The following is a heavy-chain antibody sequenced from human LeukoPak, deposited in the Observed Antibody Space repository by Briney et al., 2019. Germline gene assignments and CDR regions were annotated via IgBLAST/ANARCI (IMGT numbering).Heavy chain of an antibody. CDR2: IKQEGSEK. CDR1: GFTFSGYW. J-gene: IGHJ4*02. Sequence: GGSLRLSCAASGFTFSGYWMSWVRQAPGKGLEWVANIKQEGSEKYYVDSVKGRFTISRDNTKNSLYLQMNSLRAEDTAVYYCAGDTATPIGYWGQGTLVTVSS. D-gene: IGHD5-18*01. CDR3: AGDTATPIGY. V-gene: IGHV3-7*04.